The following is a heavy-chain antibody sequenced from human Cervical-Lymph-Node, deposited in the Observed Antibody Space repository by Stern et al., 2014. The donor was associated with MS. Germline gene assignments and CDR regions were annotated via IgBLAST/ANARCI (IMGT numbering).Heavy chain of an antibody. CDR1: GYSFSTYG. D-gene: IGHD2-2*01. CDR2: ISPYNDNR. CDR3: ARYNIVVEPTVVLNWFDP. V-gene: IGHV1-18*01. Sequence: MQLVQSGAEVKKPGASVKVSCKASGYSFSTYGIRWVRQAPGQGLEWVGWISPYNDNRNDAKNSQGIVAMTTDTSTSTVYMDLRGLRSDDTAVYYCARYNIVVEPTVVLNWFDPWGQGTLVTVSS. J-gene: IGHJ5*02.